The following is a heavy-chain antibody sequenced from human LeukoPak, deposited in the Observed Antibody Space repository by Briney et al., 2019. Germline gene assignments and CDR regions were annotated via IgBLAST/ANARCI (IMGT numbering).Heavy chain of an antibody. CDR2: ISGSGGST. V-gene: IGHV3-23*01. D-gene: IGHD3-10*01. Sequence: GGSLRLSCAASGXTFRTYVMSWVRQAPGQGLEWLSSISGSGGSTEYADSVKDRFTMSRDNSKNTQYLQMNSLRAEDTAVYYCAGAYYYGSGSYGPFDYWGQGTLVTVSS. CDR3: AGAYYYGSGSYGPFDY. J-gene: IGHJ4*02. CDR1: GXTFRTYV.